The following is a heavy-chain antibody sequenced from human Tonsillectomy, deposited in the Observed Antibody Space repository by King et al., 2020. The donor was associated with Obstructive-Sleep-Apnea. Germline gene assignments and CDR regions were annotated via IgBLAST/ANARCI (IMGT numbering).Heavy chain of an antibody. CDR1: GITFNSRA. J-gene: IGHJ4*02. CDR2: ISGSDGTT. Sequence: EVQLVESGGGLVQPGGSLRLSCAASGITFNSRAMSWVRQAPGKGLEWVSGISGSDGTTYYADSVKGRFTISRDNSRNTLYLQMNSLRVEDTALYYCAKLGLDRIGQGPLSAGLKMSWGQGSLVSVSS. V-gene: IGHV3-23*04. D-gene: IGHD2-15*01. CDR3: AKLGLDRIGQGPLSAGLKMS.